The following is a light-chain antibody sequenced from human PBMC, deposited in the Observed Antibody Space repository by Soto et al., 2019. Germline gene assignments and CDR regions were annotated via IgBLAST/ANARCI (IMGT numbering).Light chain of an antibody. J-gene: IGLJ1*01. CDR2: EVR. V-gene: IGLV2-14*01. CDR1: SCDVGSYNY. CDR3: QSYDRSLSGYV. Sequence: QSALTQPASVSGSPGQSITISCTGTSCDVGSYNYVSWYQQHPGKAPKLMIYEVRNRPSGVSDRFSGSKSGKTASLTIFGLQAEDEADYYCQSYDRSLSGYVLGTGTKVTVL.